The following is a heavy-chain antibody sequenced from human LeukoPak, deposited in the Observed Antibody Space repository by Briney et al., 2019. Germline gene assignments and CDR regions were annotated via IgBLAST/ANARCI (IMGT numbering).Heavy chain of an antibody. J-gene: IGHJ3*02. CDR1: GYTFTSYG. D-gene: IGHD6-13*01. V-gene: IGHV1-18*01. Sequence: ASVKVSCKASGYTFTSYGISWVRQAPGQGLEWMGWISAYNGNTNYAQKLQGRVTMTTDTSTSTAYMELRSLRSDDTAVYYCASATRIAAAGTGAFDIWGQGTMVTVSS. CDR2: ISAYNGNT. CDR3: ASATRIAAAGTGAFDI.